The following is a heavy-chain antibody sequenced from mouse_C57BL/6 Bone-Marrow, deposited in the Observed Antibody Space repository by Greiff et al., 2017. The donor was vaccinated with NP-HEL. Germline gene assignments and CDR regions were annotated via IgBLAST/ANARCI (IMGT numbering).Heavy chain of an antibody. J-gene: IGHJ4*01. CDR3: ARSSSTTVVDYAMDY. CDR2: IYPGSGST. CDR1: GYTFTSYW. D-gene: IGHD1-1*01. Sequence: QVQLQQPGAELVKPGASVKMSCKASGYTFTSYWITWVKQRPGQGLEWIGDIYPGSGSTNYNEKFKSKATLTVDTSSSTAYMQLSSLTSEDSAVYYCARSSSTTVVDYAMDYWGQGTSVTVSS. V-gene: IGHV1-55*01.